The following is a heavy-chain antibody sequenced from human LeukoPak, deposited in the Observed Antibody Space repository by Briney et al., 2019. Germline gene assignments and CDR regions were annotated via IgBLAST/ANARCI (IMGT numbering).Heavy chain of an antibody. J-gene: IGHJ4*02. CDR2: IYSDGRT. Sequence: PGGSLRLSCAASGVAVSGNYMSWIRQAPGKGLEWVSVIYSDGRTYYADSVKGRFTISRDISKNTLFLQMTSLRAEDTAVYYCAKLKGWYGEGYFDYWGQGTLVTVSS. V-gene: IGHV3-53*01. CDR1: GVAVSGNY. D-gene: IGHD3-10*01. CDR3: AKLKGWYGEGYFDY.